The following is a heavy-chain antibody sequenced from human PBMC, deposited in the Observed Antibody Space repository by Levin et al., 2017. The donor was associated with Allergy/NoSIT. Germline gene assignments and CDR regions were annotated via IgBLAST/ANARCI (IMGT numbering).Heavy chain of an antibody. V-gene: IGHV4-31*03. Sequence: SETLSHTCTVSGGSISGGGYHWTWIRQHPEKGLEWIGYIYYSGSTFYNPSLKSRLMISVDTSKNQFSLNVSSVTAVDTAVYYCAREDGSTFDFWGQGALVTVAS. CDR2: IYYSGST. CDR3: AREDGSTFDF. D-gene: IGHD2-2*03. J-gene: IGHJ4*02. CDR1: GGSISGGGYH.